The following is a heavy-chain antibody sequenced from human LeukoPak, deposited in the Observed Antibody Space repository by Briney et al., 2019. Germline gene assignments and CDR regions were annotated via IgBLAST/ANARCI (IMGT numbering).Heavy chain of an antibody. CDR3: ARMHVLLWFRELLSGRYFDY. CDR1: GGSFSGYY. J-gene: IGHJ4*02. V-gene: IGHV4-34*01. D-gene: IGHD3-10*01. CDR2: INYSGST. Sequence: SETLSLTCAVYGGSFSGYYWSWIRQPPGKGLEWIGEINYSGSTNYNPSLKSRVTISVDTSKNQFSLRLSSVTAADTAVYYCARMHVLLWFRELLSGRYFDYWGQGTLVTVSS.